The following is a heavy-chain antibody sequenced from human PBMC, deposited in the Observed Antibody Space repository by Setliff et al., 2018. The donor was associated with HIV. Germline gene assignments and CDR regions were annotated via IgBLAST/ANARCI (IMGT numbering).Heavy chain of an antibody. Sequence: KPSETLSLTCSVSGGSVSDSNVYWNWIRQSPGKGLEWIGNIYYDGSAYYNPSLKSRVTISVDTSENQFSLRLNSVTAADTAVYYCARYRYYYDSSGYGRWFDPWGQGTLVTVSS. CDR1: GGSVSDSNVY. V-gene: IGHV4-39*01. CDR3: ARYRYYYDSSGYGRWFDP. D-gene: IGHD3-22*01. J-gene: IGHJ5*02. CDR2: IYYDGSA.